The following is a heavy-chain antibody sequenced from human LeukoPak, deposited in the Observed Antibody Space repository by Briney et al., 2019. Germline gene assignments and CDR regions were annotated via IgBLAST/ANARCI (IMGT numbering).Heavy chain of an antibody. CDR3: AKRSTSSEAPEFDP. J-gene: IGHJ5*02. Sequence: GGSLRLSCAASGFTFSSHAMSWVRQAPGKGLEWVSAISGSGGSTYYADSVKGRFTISRDNSKNTLYLQMNSLRAEDTAVYYCAKRSTSSEAPEFDPWGQGTLVTVSS. D-gene: IGHD6-6*01. CDR2: ISGSGGST. CDR1: GFTFSSHA. V-gene: IGHV3-23*01.